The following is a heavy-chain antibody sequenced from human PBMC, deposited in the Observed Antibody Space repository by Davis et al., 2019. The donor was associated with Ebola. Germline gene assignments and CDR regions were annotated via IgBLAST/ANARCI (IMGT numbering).Heavy chain of an antibody. Sequence: ASVKVSCKASGYTFTGYYMHWVRQAPGQGLEWMGRINPNSGGTNYAQKFQGRVTMTRDTSISTAYMELSRLRSDDTAVYYCARVGYCSGGCCYFYDYWGQGNLVTVSS. CDR2: INPNSGGT. D-gene: IGHD2-15*01. J-gene: IGHJ4*02. CDR3: ARVGYCSGGCCYFYDY. CDR1: GYTFTGYY. V-gene: IGHV1-2*06.